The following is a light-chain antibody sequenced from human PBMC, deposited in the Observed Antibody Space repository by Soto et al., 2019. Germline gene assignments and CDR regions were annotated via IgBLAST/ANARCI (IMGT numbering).Light chain of an antibody. CDR1: QGIRNE. J-gene: IGKJ1*01. CDR3: LQDSTYPRP. V-gene: IGKV1-6*01. Sequence: AIQMTQSPSSVSASVGDRVTITCRASQGIRNELGWYQQKPGKAPKLLIYSASSLQSGVPSRFSGSGSGTDFILTISGLQPEDLATYFCLQDSTYPRPFGQGPKSDIK. CDR2: SAS.